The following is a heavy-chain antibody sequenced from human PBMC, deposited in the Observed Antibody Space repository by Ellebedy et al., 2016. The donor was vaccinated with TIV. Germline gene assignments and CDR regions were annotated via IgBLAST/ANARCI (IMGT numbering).Heavy chain of an antibody. CDR2: LYGSGRGI. D-gene: IGHD5-24*01. J-gene: IGHJ3*01. V-gene: IGHV3-23*01. Sequence: GESLKISCAASGFTFSSFAMGWVRQTPGKGLEGVSGLYGSGRGIFYSDSAKGRFTISRDNSKNTLYLQLNSLRAEDTGIYYCVKDQIAGDGRWVFDLWGQGTMVTVSS. CDR3: VKDQIAGDGRWVFDL. CDR1: GFTFSSFA.